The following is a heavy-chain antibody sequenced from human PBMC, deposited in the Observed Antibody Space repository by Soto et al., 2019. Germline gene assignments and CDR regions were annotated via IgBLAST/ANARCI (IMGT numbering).Heavy chain of an antibody. D-gene: IGHD3-10*01. Sequence: QVQLQQSGPGLVKPSETLSLTCTVSGGSISSYYWSWIRQPPGKGLEWIGYIYYSGSTNYNPSLRSRVTISGDTSKNQFTLKLSSVTAADTAVYYCARVWGGAFDIWGQGTMVSVSS. CDR1: GGSISSYY. J-gene: IGHJ3*02. CDR2: IYYSGST. CDR3: ARVWGGAFDI. V-gene: IGHV4-59*01.